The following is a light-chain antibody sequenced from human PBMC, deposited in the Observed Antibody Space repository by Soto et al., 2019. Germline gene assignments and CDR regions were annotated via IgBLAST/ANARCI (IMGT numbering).Light chain of an antibody. CDR3: QPYSVWPLS. CDR1: QSVRSTY. V-gene: IGKV3-15*01. Sequence: EIVMTQSPVTLSVSPGQRATLSCRASQSVRSTYLAWYQQKPGQAPRLLIFGVSNRAAGIPARFSGGGSKTEFTLTNSSLQCEDCAFYYCQPYSVWPLSLGRGTKVEIK. J-gene: IGKJ4*01. CDR2: GVS.